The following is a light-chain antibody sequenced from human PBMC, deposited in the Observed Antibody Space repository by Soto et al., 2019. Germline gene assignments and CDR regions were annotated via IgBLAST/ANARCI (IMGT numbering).Light chain of an antibody. CDR2: GAS. CDR3: HQRTNGIT. CDR1: QSPTSS. V-gene: IGKV3-11*01. Sequence: ENVLTQSPAALSVSPGETATLSCRASQSPTSSLAWYQQKPGQPPRLLIYGASNRATGIPARFSGSESGANFTLTISSLEPEDFAVYYCHQRTNGITFGQGARLEIK. J-gene: IGKJ5*01.